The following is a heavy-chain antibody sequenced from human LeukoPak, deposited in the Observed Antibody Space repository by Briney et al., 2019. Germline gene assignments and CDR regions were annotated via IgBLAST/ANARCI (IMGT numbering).Heavy chain of an antibody. Sequence: GESLKISCQGSGYKFTSYWIGWVRQMPGKGLEWMGIIYPTDSDTRYSPSFQGQVTISVDKSISTAYLQWSTLKASDTAVYYCARLLTTSSFDYWGQGTLVTVSS. CDR2: IYPTDSDT. CDR3: ARLLTTSSFDY. CDR1: GYKFTSYW. D-gene: IGHD6-6*01. J-gene: IGHJ4*02. V-gene: IGHV5-51*01.